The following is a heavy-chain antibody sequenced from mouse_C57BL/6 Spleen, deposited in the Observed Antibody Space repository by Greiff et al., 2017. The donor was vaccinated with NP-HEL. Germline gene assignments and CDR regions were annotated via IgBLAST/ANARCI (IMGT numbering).Heavy chain of an antibody. V-gene: IGHV1-82*01. D-gene: IGHD2-4*01. J-gene: IGHJ2*01. CDR3: ARSYDYVFDY. CDR2: IYPGDGDT. CDR1: GYAFSSSW. Sequence: QVQLKESGPELVKPGASVKISCKASGYAFSSSWMNWVKQRPGKGLEWIGRIYPGDGDTNYNGKFKGKATLTADKSSSTAYMQLSSLTSEDSAVCFCARSYDYVFDYWGQGTTLTVSS.